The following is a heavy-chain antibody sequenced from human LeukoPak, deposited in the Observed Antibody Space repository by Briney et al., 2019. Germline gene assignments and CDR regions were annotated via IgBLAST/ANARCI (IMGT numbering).Heavy chain of an antibody. D-gene: IGHD3-16*01. Sequence: KTSETLSLTCTVSGGSISSYYWSWIRQPPGKGLEWIGYIYYSGSTNYNPSLKSRVTISVDTSKNQFSLKLSSVTAADTAVHYCARARRGNFDYWGQGTLVTVSS. V-gene: IGHV4-59*01. J-gene: IGHJ4*02. CDR1: GGSISSYY. CDR3: ARARRGNFDY. CDR2: IYYSGST.